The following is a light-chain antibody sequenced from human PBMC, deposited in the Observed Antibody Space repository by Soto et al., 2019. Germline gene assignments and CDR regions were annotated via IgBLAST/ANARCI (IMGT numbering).Light chain of an antibody. CDR1: QSVSSNY. CDR3: QHRLDWPWT. V-gene: IGKV3D-20*02. Sequence: EIVLTQSPGTLSLSPGERATLSCRASQSVSSNYLAWYQQKPGQAPRLLMYDASSRATGIPDRFSGSGSGTDFTLTISSLEPEDFAVYYCQHRLDWPWTFGQGTKVDIK. CDR2: DAS. J-gene: IGKJ1*01.